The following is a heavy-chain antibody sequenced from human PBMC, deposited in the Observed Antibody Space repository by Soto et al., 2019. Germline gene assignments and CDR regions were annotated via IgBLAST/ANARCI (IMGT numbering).Heavy chain of an antibody. Sequence: GGSLRLSCAASGFTFSSYAMHWVRQAPGKGLEWVAVISYDGSNKYYADSVKGRFTISRDNAKNTLYLQMNSLRAGDTAVYYCARGANDFWGGYFHYYYYGMDVWGQGTTVTVSS. V-gene: IGHV3-30-3*01. D-gene: IGHD3-3*01. J-gene: IGHJ6*02. CDR1: GFTFSSYA. CDR2: ISYDGSNK. CDR3: ARGANDFWGGYFHYYYYGMDV.